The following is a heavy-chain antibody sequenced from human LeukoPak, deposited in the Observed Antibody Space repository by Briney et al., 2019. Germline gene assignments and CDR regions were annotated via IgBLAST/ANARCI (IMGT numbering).Heavy chain of an antibody. Sequence: SVKVSCKASGGTFSSYAISWVRQAPGQGLEWMGRIIPILGMANYAQKFQGRVTITADKSTSTAYMELSSLRSEDTAVYYCARDQSIAAGFDPWGQGTLVTVSS. J-gene: IGHJ5*02. CDR2: IIPILGMA. V-gene: IGHV1-69*04. CDR3: ARDQSIAAGFDP. CDR1: GGTFSSYA. D-gene: IGHD6-13*01.